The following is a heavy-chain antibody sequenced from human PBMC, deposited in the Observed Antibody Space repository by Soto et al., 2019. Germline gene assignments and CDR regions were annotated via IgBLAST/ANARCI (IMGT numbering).Heavy chain of an antibody. J-gene: IGHJ6*02. Sequence: GGSLRLSCAASGFTFSGYKMNLVRQAPGKGLEWVSYISSSGSTIYYADSVKRRFTISRDNAKNSLYLQMNSLRAEDTAVYYCARGPAPSMVRGVPPYYYGMDVWGQGTTVTVSS. V-gene: IGHV3-48*03. D-gene: IGHD3-10*01. CDR2: ISSSGSTI. CDR3: ARGPAPSMVRGVPPYYYGMDV. CDR1: GFTFSGYK.